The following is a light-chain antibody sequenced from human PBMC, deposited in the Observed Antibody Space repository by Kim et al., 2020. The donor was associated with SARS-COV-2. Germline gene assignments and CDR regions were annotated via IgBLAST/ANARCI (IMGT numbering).Light chain of an antibody. V-gene: IGLV1-44*01. J-gene: IGLJ2*01. CDR1: SSNIGGNT. Sequence: GQRGTISGTGGSSNIGGNTVTWYRQLPGTAPKVLIYNNDERPSGVPARFSGSKSGTSVSLAISGLQSEDEADYHCAAWDDSLKGVVFGGGTQLTVL. CDR3: AAWDDSLKGVV. CDR2: NND.